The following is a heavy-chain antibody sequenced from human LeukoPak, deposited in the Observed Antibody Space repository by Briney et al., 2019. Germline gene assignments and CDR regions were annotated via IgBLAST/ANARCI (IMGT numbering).Heavy chain of an antibody. CDR3: ARPFCGGDCSPLGD. V-gene: IGHV4-59*05. CDR2: ICHTGTT. CDR1: GVSISSYY. D-gene: IGHD2-21*02. J-gene: IGHJ4*02. Sequence: PSETLSLTCTVSGVSISSYYWSWIRQPPGNGLEWIGSICHTGTTHYNPSLKSRVTISVDMSKNQFFLKLSSVTAADTAVYYCARPFCGGDCSPLGDWGQGTLVTVSS.